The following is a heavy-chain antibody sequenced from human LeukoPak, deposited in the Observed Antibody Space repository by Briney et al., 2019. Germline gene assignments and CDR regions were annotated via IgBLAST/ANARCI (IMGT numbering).Heavy chain of an antibody. CDR1: GFTFSSDW. V-gene: IGHV3-7*01. D-gene: IGHD1-26*01. Sequence: GGSLRLSCAASGFTFSSDWMSSVRQAPGKGLQWVANIKQDGSEKNYVDSVKDRFSISRDNAKNSLYLQMNSLTAEDTAVYYCARNPPGIVGAPTHYCYYTDVWGRGTTVTISS. J-gene: IGHJ6*03. CDR3: ARNPPGIVGAPTHYCYYTDV. CDR2: IKQDGSEK.